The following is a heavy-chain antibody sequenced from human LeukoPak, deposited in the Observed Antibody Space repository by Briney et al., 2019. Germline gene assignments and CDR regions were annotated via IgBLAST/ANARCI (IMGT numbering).Heavy chain of an antibody. V-gene: IGHV1-2*06. CDR2: IIPNSGGA. CDR3: VFQLVWENWFDP. D-gene: IGHD6-13*01. Sequence: GASVTVSCKASGYTFPGYYIHWVRQAPGQGLEWMGRIIPNSGGANYAQHFQGRVTMTRDSSISTAYMELSRLRSDDTAVYYCVFQLVWENWFDPWGQGTLVIVSS. CDR1: GYTFPGYY. J-gene: IGHJ5*02.